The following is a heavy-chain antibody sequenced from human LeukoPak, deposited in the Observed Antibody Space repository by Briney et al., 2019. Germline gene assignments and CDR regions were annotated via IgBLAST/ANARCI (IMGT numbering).Heavy chain of an antibody. CDR1: GFTFSTYS. V-gene: IGHV3-64D*08. Sequence: GGSLRLSCSASGFTFSTYSMHWVRQAPGKGLEIVSTINIKGDDTYYADSVKGRFTISRDHSRKTLYLQMSSLRAEDTAVYYCVKDLRGGGYYTSFDYWGQGTLVTVSS. CDR2: INIKGDDT. D-gene: IGHD3-10*01. CDR3: VKDLRGGGYYTSFDY. J-gene: IGHJ4*02.